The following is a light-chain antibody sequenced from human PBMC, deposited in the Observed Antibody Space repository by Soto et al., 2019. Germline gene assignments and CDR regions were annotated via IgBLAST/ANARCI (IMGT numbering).Light chain of an antibody. CDR1: QSVSSNY. CDR2: GIS. V-gene: IGKV3-20*01. CDR3: QQYGSSGT. J-gene: IGKJ1*01. Sequence: EIVLTQSPGTLSLSPGERATLSCRASQSVSSNYFAWYQQRPGQAPRLLIYGISSRATGIPDRFSGSGSGKDFTLTISRLEPEDFAVYYCQQYGSSGTFGQGTKVDI.